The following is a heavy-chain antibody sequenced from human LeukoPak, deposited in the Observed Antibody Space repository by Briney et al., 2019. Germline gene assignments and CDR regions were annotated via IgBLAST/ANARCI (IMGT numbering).Heavy chain of an antibody. J-gene: IGHJ4*02. CDR3: ARLMGSGWHKNRRNFDY. V-gene: IGHV5-51*01. CDR1: GYSFTSYW. CDR2: IYPGDSDT. Sequence: GESLKISCKGSGYSFTSYWIGWVRQMPGKGLEGMGIIYPGDSDTRHSPSFQGQVTISADKSISTAYLQWSSLKASDTAMYYCARLMGSGWHKNRRNFDYWGQGTLVTVSS. D-gene: IGHD6-19*01.